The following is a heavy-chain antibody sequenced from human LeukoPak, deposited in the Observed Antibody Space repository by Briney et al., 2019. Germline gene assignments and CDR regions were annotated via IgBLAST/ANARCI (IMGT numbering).Heavy chain of an antibody. CDR3: ARDRSVLRFLECAPHPTTGMDV. Sequence: GGSLRLSCAASGFTFSSYSMNWVRQAPGKGLEWVSSISSSSSYIYYADSVKGRFTISRDNAKNSLYLQMNSLRAEDTAVYYCARDRSVLRFLECAPHPTTGMDVWGPGTTVTVSS. CDR1: GFTFSSYS. D-gene: IGHD3-3*01. J-gene: IGHJ6*02. V-gene: IGHV3-21*01. CDR2: ISSSSSYI.